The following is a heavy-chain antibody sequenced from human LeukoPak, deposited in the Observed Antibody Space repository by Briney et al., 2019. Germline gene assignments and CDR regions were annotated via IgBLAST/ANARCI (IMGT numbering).Heavy chain of an antibody. D-gene: IGHD6-6*01. Sequence: SETLSLTCTVSGGSISSYYWNWIRQPPGRGLEWIGYIYHSGSTNYNPSLQSRVTISVDTSKNQFSLNLNSVTAADTAVYYCARGGAARLHFQNWGQGTLVTVSS. V-gene: IGHV4-59*01. J-gene: IGHJ1*01. CDR3: ARGGAARLHFQN. CDR1: GGSISSYY. CDR2: IYHSGST.